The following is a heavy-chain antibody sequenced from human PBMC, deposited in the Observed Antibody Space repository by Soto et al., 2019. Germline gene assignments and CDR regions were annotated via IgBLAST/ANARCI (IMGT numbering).Heavy chain of an antibody. CDR2: INSDGTST. J-gene: IGHJ4*02. V-gene: IGHV3-74*01. Sequence: GGSLRLSCAASGFSFNDYWMHWARQAPGKGLVWVSRINSDGTSTTYADSVKGRFTISRDNAKNTLYLQMNSLTADDTGVYYCARPPVIDIVVPPDYWGQGTLVTVSS. CDR3: ARPPVIDIVVPPDY. D-gene: IGHD2-15*01. CDR1: GFSFNDYW.